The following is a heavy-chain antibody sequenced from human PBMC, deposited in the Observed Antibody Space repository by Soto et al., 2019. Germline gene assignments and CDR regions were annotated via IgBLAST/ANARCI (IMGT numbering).Heavy chain of an antibody. V-gene: IGHV3-21*01. D-gene: IGHD7-27*01. Sequence: EVQLVESGGGWSNPGGSLRFSVQASGLPSSTYRINWARKAPGKGLEWVSSISSSSSYIYYADSVKGRFTISRDNAKNSLYLQMNSLRAEDTAVYYCARGLTGKFDYWGQGTLVTVSS. CDR3: ARGLTGKFDY. CDR1: GLPSSTYR. J-gene: IGHJ4*02. CDR2: ISSSSSYI.